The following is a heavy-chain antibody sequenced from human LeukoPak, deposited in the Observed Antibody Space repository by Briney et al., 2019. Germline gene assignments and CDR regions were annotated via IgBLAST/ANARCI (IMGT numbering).Heavy chain of an antibody. D-gene: IGHD5-18*01. J-gene: IGHJ4*02. V-gene: IGHV3-30-3*01. CDR3: ARAVYSYGLDY. CDR2: ISYDGSNK. CDR1: GFTFSSYA. Sequence: GGSLRLSCAASGFTFSSYAMHWVRQAPGKGLEWVAVISYDGSNKYYADSVKGRFTISRDNSKNTLYLQMNSLRAEDTAVYYCARAVYSYGLDYWGQGTLVTVSS.